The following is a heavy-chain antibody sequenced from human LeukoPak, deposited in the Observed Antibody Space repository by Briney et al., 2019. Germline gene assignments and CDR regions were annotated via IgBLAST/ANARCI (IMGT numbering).Heavy chain of an antibody. CDR3: VRGRYSSGWFKDKNWFDP. CDR1: GYSISSGYY. D-gene: IGHD6-19*01. V-gene: IGHV4-38-2*02. Sequence: SETLSLTCTVSGYSISSGYYWGWIRQPPGKGLEWIGSIYHSGSTYYNPSLKSRATISVDTSKNQFSLKLSSVTAADTAVYYCVRGRYSSGWFKDKNWFDPWGQGIPVTVSS. J-gene: IGHJ5*02. CDR2: IYHSGST.